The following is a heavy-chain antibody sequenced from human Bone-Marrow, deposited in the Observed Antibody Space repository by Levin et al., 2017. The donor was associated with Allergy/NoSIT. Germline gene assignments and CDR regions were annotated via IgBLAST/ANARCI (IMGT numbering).Heavy chain of an antibody. CDR3: AREGCISTTCSLWKLGTMDV. V-gene: IGHV3-21*01. CDR2: ITSFSTYI. J-gene: IGHJ6*02. CDR1: GFTFSNYT. D-gene: IGHD2-2*01. Sequence: GESLKISCAASGFTFSNYTMNWVRQAPGKGLEWVSLITSFSTYIYYADSVKGRFTISRDNAKNLLFLQMNSLRDEDTAVYYCAREGCISTTCSLWKLGTMDVWGQGTTVTVSS.